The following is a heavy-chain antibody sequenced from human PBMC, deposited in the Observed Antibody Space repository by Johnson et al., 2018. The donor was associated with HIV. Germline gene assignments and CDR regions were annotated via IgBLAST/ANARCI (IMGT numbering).Heavy chain of an antibody. D-gene: IGHD6-19*01. CDR2: IKQDGSEK. V-gene: IGHV3-7*01. CDR1: GFTFSSYW. Sequence: EKLVESGGGLVQPGGSLRLSCAASGFTFSSYWMSWVRQAPGKGLEWVANIKQDGSEKYYVDSVKGRFTISRDNAKNSLYLQMNSLRAEDTAVYYCAREARSERSAVAVSDAFDIWRQGTMVPVSS. J-gene: IGHJ3*02. CDR3: AREARSERSAVAVSDAFDI.